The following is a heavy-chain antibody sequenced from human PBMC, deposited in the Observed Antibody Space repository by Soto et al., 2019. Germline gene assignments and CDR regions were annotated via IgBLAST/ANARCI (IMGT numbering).Heavy chain of an antibody. Sequence: QVQLVESGGGVVQPGRSLRLSCAASGFTFSYYAFHWVRQAPGKGLEWVSMISSDGRIENYADSVRGRFTISRDKSRNTLYLQMNSLRPDDTAVSYCARDEGVPGAGFDSWGQGNLVTVSS. CDR2: ISSDGRIE. D-gene: IGHD4-17*01. V-gene: IGHV3-30*04. CDR3: ARDEGVPGAGFDS. CDR1: GFTFSYYA. J-gene: IGHJ5*01.